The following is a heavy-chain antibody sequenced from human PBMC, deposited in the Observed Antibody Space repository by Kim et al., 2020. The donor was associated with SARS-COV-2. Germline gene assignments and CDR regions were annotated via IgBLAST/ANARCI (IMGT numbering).Heavy chain of an antibody. CDR2: ISGNSGTT. CDR1: GITSNTDA. CDR3: AREPDYTNYAFDY. Sequence: GGSLRLSCVASGITSNTDAMSWVRQAPGKGLEWVSAISGNSGTTKYAGSVKGRFTISRDNSKNTLYLQMYSLRAEDTAIYYCAREPDYTNYAFDYWGQGTLVTVSS. J-gene: IGHJ4*02. D-gene: IGHD3-3*01. V-gene: IGHV3-23*01.